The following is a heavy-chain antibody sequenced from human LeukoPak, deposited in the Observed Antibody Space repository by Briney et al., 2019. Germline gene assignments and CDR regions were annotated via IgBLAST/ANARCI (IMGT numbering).Heavy chain of an antibody. Sequence: ASVKVSCKASGYTFTNYGITWVRQAPGQGLEWMGWINSRNGHTKYGQKFQGRVIMTTDTSTSTTYMELRSLRSDDTAVYYCARAITMIVRAGDYWGQGTLVTVSS. CDR1: GYTFTNYG. D-gene: IGHD3-22*01. CDR3: ARAITMIVRAGDY. V-gene: IGHV1-18*01. J-gene: IGHJ4*02. CDR2: INSRNGHT.